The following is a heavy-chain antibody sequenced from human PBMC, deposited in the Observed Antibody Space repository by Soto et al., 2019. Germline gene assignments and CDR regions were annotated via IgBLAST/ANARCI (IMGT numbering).Heavy chain of an antibody. CDR1: EFTFRSYT. Sequence: QVQLVESGGGVVQPGRSLKLSSAASEFTFRSYTMYWVRHAPRPGLELVAGISNNGGTTNYLNAVKGRFTISRENSMNPLYLEIKDQRVDDKAVYSCARECIISVAAHGYWGQEHIVNFSS. CDR3: ARECIISVAAHGY. V-gene: IGHV3-30-3*01. J-gene: IGHJ4*02. CDR2: ISNNGGTT. D-gene: IGHD6-19*01.